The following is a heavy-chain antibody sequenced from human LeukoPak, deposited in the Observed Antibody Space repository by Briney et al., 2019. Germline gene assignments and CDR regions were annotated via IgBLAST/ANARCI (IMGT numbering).Heavy chain of an antibody. CDR1: GGTFSSYA. Sequence: GASVKVSCKASGGTFSSYAISWVRQAPGQGLECMGGIIPIFGTANYAQKFQGRVTITADKSTSTAYMELSSLRSEDTAVYYCARDRRVLTSYYGSGSYYNGPFDYWGQGTLVTVSS. V-gene: IGHV1-69*06. CDR2: IIPIFGTA. J-gene: IGHJ4*02. CDR3: ARDRRVLTSYYGSGSYYNGPFDY. D-gene: IGHD3-10*01.